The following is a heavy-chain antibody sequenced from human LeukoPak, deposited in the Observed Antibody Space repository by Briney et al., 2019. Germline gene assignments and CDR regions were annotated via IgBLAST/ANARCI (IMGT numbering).Heavy chain of an antibody. CDR1: GGSISSGGYY. J-gene: IGHJ2*01. Sequence: PSETLSLTCTVSGGSISSGGYYWRWIRQHPGKGLEWIGYIYYSGSTYYNPSLKSRVTISVDTSKNQFSLKLSSVTAADTAVYYCARDTNPSAPDWYFDLWGRGTLVTVSS. CDR3: ARDTNPSAPDWYFDL. V-gene: IGHV4-31*03. CDR2: IYYSGST. D-gene: IGHD2-8*01.